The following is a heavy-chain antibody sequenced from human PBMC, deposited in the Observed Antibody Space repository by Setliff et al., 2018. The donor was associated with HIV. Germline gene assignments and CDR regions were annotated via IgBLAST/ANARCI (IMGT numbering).Heavy chain of an antibody. V-gene: IGHV4-39*01. Sequence: KTSETLSLTCTVSGGSISSSSYYWGWIRQPPGKGLEWIGSIYYSGSTYYNPSLKSRVTISVDTSKNQFSLKLSSVTAADTAVYYCARGWDSSGYTDYWGQGTLVTVSS. CDR1: GGSISSSSYY. CDR3: ARGWDSSGYTDY. J-gene: IGHJ4*02. CDR2: IYYSGST. D-gene: IGHD3-22*01.